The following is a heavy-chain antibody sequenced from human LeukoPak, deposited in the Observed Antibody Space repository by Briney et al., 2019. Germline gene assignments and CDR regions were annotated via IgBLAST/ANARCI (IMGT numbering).Heavy chain of an antibody. CDR3: ARQDGSSWHYFDS. Sequence: GESLKISCKGSGYNFAYYWVAWVRQMPGQGLEWMGIIYPSDSDTRYSPSFQGQVTISADKSISTAYLQWSSLKASDTAIYYCARQDGSSWHYFDSWGQGTLVTISS. CDR1: GYNFAYYW. CDR2: IYPSDSDT. J-gene: IGHJ4*02. V-gene: IGHV5-51*01. D-gene: IGHD6-13*01.